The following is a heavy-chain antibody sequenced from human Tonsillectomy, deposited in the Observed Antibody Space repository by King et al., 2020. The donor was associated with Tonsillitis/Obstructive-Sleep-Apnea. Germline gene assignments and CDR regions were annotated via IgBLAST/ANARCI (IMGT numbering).Heavy chain of an antibody. D-gene: IGHD5-12*01. CDR2: ISYDGSSK. Sequence: VQLVESGGGVVQPGRSLRLSCAASGFTFSRHAMHWVRQAPGKGLEWVAVISYDGSSKYYSDSVKGRFTISRDNSKNTMYMQMNSLRAEDKALYYCARDFSATIDYGMDVWGQGTTVTVSS. CDR1: GFTFSRHA. CDR3: ARDFSATIDYGMDV. V-gene: IGHV3-30*04. J-gene: IGHJ6*02.